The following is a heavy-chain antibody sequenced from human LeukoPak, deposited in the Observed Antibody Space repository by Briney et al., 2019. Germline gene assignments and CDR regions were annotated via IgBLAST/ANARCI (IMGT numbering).Heavy chain of an antibody. D-gene: IGHD1-7*01. Sequence: PGGSLRLSCAASGFTFSSYAMHWVRQAPGKGLEWVAVISYDGSNKYYADSVKGRFTISRDNSKNTLYLQMNSLRAEDTAVYYCAREHWNYVYYYYYGMDVRGQGTTVTVSS. J-gene: IGHJ6*02. CDR3: AREHWNYVYYYYYGMDV. V-gene: IGHV3-30-3*01. CDR2: ISYDGSNK. CDR1: GFTFSSYA.